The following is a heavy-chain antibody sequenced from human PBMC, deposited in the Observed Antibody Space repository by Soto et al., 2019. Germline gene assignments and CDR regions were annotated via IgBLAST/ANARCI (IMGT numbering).Heavy chain of an antibody. J-gene: IGHJ3*02. V-gene: IGHV4-31*03. CDR2: IYYSGST. Sequence: SETLSLTCTVSGGSISSGGYYWSWIRQHPGKGLEWIGYIYYSGSTYYNPSLKSRVTISVDTSKNQFSLKLSFVTAADTAVYYCARRYGSGRNRGGGGAFDIWGQGTMVTVSS. CDR1: GGSISSGGYY. CDR3: ARRYGSGRNRGGGGAFDI. D-gene: IGHD3-10*01.